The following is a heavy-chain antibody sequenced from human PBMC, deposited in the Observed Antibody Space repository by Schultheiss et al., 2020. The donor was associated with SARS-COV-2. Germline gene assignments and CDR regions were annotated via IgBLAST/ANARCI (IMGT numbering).Heavy chain of an antibody. D-gene: IGHD2-15*01. CDR2: IKSKTDGGTT. Sequence: GGSLRLSCAASGFTFSNAWMSWVRQAPGKGLEWVGRIKSKTDGGTTDYAAPVKGRFTISRDNSKNTLYLQMNSLRAEDTAVYYCARSRLLDYWYFDLWGRGTLVTVSS. J-gene: IGHJ2*01. CDR1: GFTFSNAW. CDR3: ARSRLLDYWYFDL. V-gene: IGHV3-15*01.